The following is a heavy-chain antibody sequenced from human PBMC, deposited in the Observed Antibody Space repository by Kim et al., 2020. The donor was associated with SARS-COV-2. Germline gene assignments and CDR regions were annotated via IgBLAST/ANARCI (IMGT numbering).Heavy chain of an antibody. J-gene: IGHJ3*01. CDR1: GSAFSLYW. D-gene: IGHD3-10*01. V-gene: IGHV3-74*01. CDR3: IRDSVQHGET. Sequence: GGSLRLSCAASGSAFSLYWMHWVRQAPGKGLMWVAQIDSDGSGTSYANSVQGRFTISRDNANNMLYLQMNSLRADDTAMYYCIRDSVQHGETRGQGTRDT. CDR2: IDSDGSGT.